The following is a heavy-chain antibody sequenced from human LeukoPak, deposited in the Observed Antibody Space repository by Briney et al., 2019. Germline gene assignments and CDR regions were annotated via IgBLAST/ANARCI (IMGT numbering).Heavy chain of an antibody. D-gene: IGHD2-15*01. CDR3: ASQAVVAATDDY. CDR2: IIPILGIA. V-gene: IGHV1-69*04. CDR1: GGTFSSYA. Sequence: ASVKVSCKASGGTFSSYAISRVRQAPGQGIEWMGRIIPILGIANYAQKFQGRVTITADKSTSTAYMELSSLRSEDTVVYYCASQAVVAATDDYWGQGTLVTVSS. J-gene: IGHJ4*02.